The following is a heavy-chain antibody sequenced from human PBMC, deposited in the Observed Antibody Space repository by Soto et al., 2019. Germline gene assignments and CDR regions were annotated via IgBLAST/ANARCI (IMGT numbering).Heavy chain of an antibody. V-gene: IGHV1-69*02. Sequence: QVQLVQSGAEVRNPGSSVKVSCKASGDKFSSYTISWVRQAPGQGPEWMGRIVSVAGVPIYAQIFQGRITITADSSTSTAYMGLSSPTSDDTAVYYCARAPSIAAVGIPFYSYYYMDVWGEVTAVNVSS. CDR1: GDKFSSYT. CDR2: IVSVAGVP. J-gene: IGHJ6*03. CDR3: ARAPSIAAVGIPFYSYYYMDV. D-gene: IGHD6-13*01.